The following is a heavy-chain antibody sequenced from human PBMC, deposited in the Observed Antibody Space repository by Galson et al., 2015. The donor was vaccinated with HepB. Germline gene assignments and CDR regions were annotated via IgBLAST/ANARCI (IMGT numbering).Heavy chain of an antibody. CDR1: GFTFSGSA. V-gene: IGHV3-73*01. J-gene: IGHJ6*02. CDR2: IRSKADNYAT. CDR3: TRRRPDFISDRYGMDV. Sequence: SLRLSCAASGFTFSGSAMHWVRQASGKGLEWVGRIRSKADNYATAYAASVKGRFTISRDDSKNTASLQMSSLKTEDTAVYYCTRRRPDFISDRYGMDVWGQGTTVTVSS. D-gene: IGHD1-14*01.